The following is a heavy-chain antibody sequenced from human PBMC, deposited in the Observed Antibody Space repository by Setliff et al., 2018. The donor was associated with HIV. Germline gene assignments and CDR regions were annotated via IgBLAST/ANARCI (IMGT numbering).Heavy chain of an antibody. CDR1: GGSISSYY. CDR3: ACLGGISS. Sequence: ETLSLTCTVSGGSISSYYWSWIRQPAGKRLEFIGRISAAGTINYNPSLRSRVTLSVDTSENQFPLTVNSVTAADTAVYYCACLGGISSWSQGTLVTVSS. V-gene: IGHV4-4*07. J-gene: IGHJ4*02. D-gene: IGHD3-16*01. CDR2: ISAAGTI.